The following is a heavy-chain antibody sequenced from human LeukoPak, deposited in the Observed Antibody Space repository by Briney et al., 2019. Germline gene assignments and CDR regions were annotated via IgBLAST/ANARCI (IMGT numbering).Heavy chain of an antibody. D-gene: IGHD1-26*01. CDR1: GGRFKSYG. Sequence: SVKVSCKTTGGRFKSYGFSWVRQAPGQGLEWMGGIIPVFDRPTYAQKFEGRVTITADKSTNTTYMEISSLTSDDTAVYYCARDAQWELRAFDVWGQGTMVIVSS. CDR2: IIPVFDRP. V-gene: IGHV1-69*06. J-gene: IGHJ3*01. CDR3: ARDAQWELRAFDV.